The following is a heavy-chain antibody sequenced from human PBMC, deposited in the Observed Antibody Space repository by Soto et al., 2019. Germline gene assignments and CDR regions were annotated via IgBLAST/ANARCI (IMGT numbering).Heavy chain of an antibody. V-gene: IGHV1-8*01. CDR2: MNPNSGNT. J-gene: IGHJ6*02. Sequence: GASAKLSSKACGFTFTSYAISWVRQATGQGLEWMGWMNPNSGNTGYAQKFQGRVTMTRNTSISTAYMELSSLKASDTAMYYCARRARGMDVWGQGTTVTVSS. CDR3: ARRARGMDV. CDR1: GFTFTSYA.